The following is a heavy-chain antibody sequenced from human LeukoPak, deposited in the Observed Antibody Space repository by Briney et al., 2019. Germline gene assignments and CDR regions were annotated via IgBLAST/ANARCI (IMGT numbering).Heavy chain of an antibody. CDR2: INPNSGGT. D-gene: IGHD6-13*01. CDR3: ARAQSLTAPAGTFANS. Sequence: GASVKVSCKASGYTFTGYFLHWVRRAPGQGFEWMGWINPNSGGTYYTQRFQGRVTMTRDTSISTAYMELSSLRSDDTAVYYCARAQSLTAPAGTFANSWGQGTLVTVSP. CDR1: GYTFTGYF. V-gene: IGHV1-2*02. J-gene: IGHJ4*02.